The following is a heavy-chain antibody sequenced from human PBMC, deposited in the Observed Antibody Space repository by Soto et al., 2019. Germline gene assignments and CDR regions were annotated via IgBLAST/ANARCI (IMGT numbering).Heavy chain of an antibody. D-gene: IGHD6-13*01. J-gene: IGHJ6*02. CDR2: INHSGST. Sequence: LSLTCAVYGGSFSGYYWSWIRQPPGKGLEWIGEINHSGSTNYNPSLKSRVTISVDTSKNQFSLKLSPVTAAATAVYYCARLRLGVGSSWFYYYYGMDVWGQGTTVTVSS. CDR3: ARLRLGVGSSWFYYYYGMDV. CDR1: GGSFSGYY. V-gene: IGHV4-34*01.